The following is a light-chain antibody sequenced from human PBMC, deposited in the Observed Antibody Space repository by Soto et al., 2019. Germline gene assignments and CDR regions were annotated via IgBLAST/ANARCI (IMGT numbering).Light chain of an antibody. CDR3: VQYYILLCT. Sequence: EIALTQSPGTLSLSPGERATLSCRASQSVTANYLAWYQQKPGQAPRLLSYGAAIGATGIPDRFSGSGAGTDFTFTISRLVPDDFVVDYCVQYYILLCTFGRGTKVDIK. CDR2: GAA. V-gene: IGKV3-20*01. CDR1: QSVTANY. J-gene: IGKJ1*01.